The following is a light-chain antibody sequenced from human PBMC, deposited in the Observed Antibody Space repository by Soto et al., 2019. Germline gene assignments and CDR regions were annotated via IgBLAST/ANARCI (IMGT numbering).Light chain of an antibody. CDR3: QQYYIYPPA. CDR1: QNVRIY. V-gene: IGKV1-5*03. CDR2: QTS. J-gene: IGKJ3*01. Sequence: DIQMTQSPSTLSASVGDRVTITCRASQNVRIYLAWYQQKPGKAPKLLIYQTSSLQSGVPSRFSGSGSETEFTLAISSLQPDDFATYYCQQYYIYPPAFGLGTKVEIK.